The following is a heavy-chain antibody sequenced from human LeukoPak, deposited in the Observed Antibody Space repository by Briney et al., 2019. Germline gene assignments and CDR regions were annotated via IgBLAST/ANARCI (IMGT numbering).Heavy chain of an antibody. Sequence: ASVKLSCKASGYTFTGYYMHWVRQAPGQGLEWMGWINSNSGGTNYAQKFQGRVTMTRDTSISTAYMELSRLRSDDTAVYYCARVSGSSWYRKQYYFDYWGQGTLVTVSS. D-gene: IGHD6-13*01. CDR1: GYTFTGYY. J-gene: IGHJ4*02. V-gene: IGHV1-2*02. CDR2: INSNSGGT. CDR3: ARVSGSSWYRKQYYFDY.